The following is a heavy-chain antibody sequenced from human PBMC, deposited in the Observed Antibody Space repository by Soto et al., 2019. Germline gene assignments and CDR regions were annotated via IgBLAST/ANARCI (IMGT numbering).Heavy chain of an antibody. V-gene: IGHV3-74*01. Sequence: PGGSLRLSCAASGFIFKMYWMHWVRQSPGKGLVWISRIYNDGTYSDCADSVRGRFTISRDNVNDTLYLQMNNLRAEDSGLYYCTRGPRPISTGTGAYWGQGTQVTV. CDR3: TRGPRPISTGTGAY. D-gene: IGHD3-10*01. J-gene: IGHJ4*02. CDR1: GFIFKMYW. CDR2: IYNDGTYS.